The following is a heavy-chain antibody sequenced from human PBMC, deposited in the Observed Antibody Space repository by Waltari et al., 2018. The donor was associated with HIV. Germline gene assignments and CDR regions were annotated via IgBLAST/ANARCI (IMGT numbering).Heavy chain of an antibody. CDR2: IKSNTDGGTT. V-gene: IGHV3-15*01. CDR1: AFTFSDAW. J-gene: IGHJ4*02. D-gene: IGHD3-16*01. CDR3: TTVGGGTRDY. Sequence: ELVLVESGGGMGKPGGSVSLSCGASAFTFSDAWMRWVRQAPGQGLEWVGRIKSNTDGGTTDYAAPVKGRFTISRDDSKTTLYLEMNSLKTEDTAVYYCTTVGGGTRDYWGQGTLITVSS.